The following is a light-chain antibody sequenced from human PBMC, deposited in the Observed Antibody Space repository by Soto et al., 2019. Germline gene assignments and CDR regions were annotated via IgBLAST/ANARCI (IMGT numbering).Light chain of an antibody. Sequence: DIQMSQSPSSLSASVGDRITITCRASQSLGDYLNWYQQKPGMAPKLLIYRTSTLKSGIPSRFSGSGSGTQFTITTSGLRPADFVTYFCQQGQATPYPFVQGT. CDR3: QQGQATPYP. J-gene: IGKJ2*01. CDR1: QSLGDY. V-gene: IGKV1-39*01. CDR2: RTS.